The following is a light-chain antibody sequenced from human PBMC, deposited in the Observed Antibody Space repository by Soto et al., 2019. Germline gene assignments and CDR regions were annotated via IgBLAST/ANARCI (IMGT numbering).Light chain of an antibody. Sequence: DIVVTQSPDSLAVSLGERATINCKTSQSVLHSSNNKDYIAWYQQKAGQPPKLLIYWTSTRESGVPDRFSGSGSGTDFTLPICSLQAEDVAVYYCQQHYNPPPYTFGQGTKREIK. CDR1: QSVLHSSNNKDY. V-gene: IGKV4-1*01. CDR2: WTS. CDR3: QQHYNPPPYT. J-gene: IGKJ2*01.